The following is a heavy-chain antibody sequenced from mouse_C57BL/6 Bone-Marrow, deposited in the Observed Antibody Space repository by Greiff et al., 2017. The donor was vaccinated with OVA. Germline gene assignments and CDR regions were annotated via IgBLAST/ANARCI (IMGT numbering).Heavy chain of an antibody. V-gene: IGHV1-82*01. Sequence: QVQLQQSGPELVKPGASVKISCKASGYAFSSSWMNWVKQRPGKGLEWIGRIYPGDGDTNYNGKFKGKATLTADKSSRTAYMQLSSLTSEDSAVYFCGTGRYFDYWGQGTTLTVSS. CDR2: IYPGDGDT. J-gene: IGHJ2*01. CDR3: GTGRYFDY. D-gene: IGHD4-1*01. CDR1: GYAFSSSW.